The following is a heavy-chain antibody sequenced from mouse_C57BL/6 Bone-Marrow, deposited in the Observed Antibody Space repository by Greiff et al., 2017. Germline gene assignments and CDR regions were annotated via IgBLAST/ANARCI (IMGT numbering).Heavy chain of an antibody. V-gene: IGHV1-59*01. CDR2: FDPSDSYT. D-gene: IGHD2-3*01. CDR1: GYTFTSYW. CDR3: ARTPPSFYPYFDY. J-gene: IGHJ2*01. Sequence: QVQLQQSGAELVRPGPSVKLSCKASGYTFTSYWMHWVKQRPGQGLEWIGVFDPSDSYTNYNQKFKGKATLTVDTYSSTAYMQRSSLTSYDSAVYYCARTPPSFYPYFDYWGKGTTLTVSS.